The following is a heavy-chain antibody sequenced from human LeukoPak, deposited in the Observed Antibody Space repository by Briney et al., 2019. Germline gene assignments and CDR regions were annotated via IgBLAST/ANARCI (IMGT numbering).Heavy chain of an antibody. Sequence: PRASVKVSCKASGYTFTSYGISWVRQAPGQGLEWMGIINPSGGSTSYAQKFQGRVTMTRDMSTSTVYMELSSLRSEDTAVYYCARDLSSSWQYDYWGQGTLVTVSS. CDR2: INPSGGST. D-gene: IGHD6-13*01. V-gene: IGHV1-46*01. CDR1: GYTFTSYG. CDR3: ARDLSSSWQYDY. J-gene: IGHJ4*02.